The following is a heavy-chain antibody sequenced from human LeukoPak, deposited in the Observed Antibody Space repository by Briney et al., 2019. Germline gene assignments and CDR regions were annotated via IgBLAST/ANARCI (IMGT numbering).Heavy chain of an antibody. CDR1: GCTFPSYD. CDR2: MNPNSGNT. J-gene: IGHJ4*02. CDR3: ARTSYDSSAYRSDY. D-gene: IGHD3-22*01. V-gene: IGHV1-8*03. Sequence: ASVKVSCKASGCTFPSYDINWVRQATGQGLGWMGWMNPNSGNTGYAQKFQGRVTITRNTSISTAYMELSSLRSEDTAVYYCARTSYDSSAYRSDYWGQGTLVTVSS.